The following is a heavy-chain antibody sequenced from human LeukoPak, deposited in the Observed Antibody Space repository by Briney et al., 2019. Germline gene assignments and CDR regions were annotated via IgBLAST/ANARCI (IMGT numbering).Heavy chain of an antibody. CDR2: ISSSGSTI. Sequence: QPGGSLRLSCAASGFTFSSYEMNWVRQASGKGLKWVSYISSSGSTIYYADSVKGRFTISRDNAKNSLYLQMNSLRAEDTAVYYCARDHRYYDSSGYLDYWGQGTLVTVSS. CDR1: GFTFSSYE. J-gene: IGHJ4*02. V-gene: IGHV3-48*03. D-gene: IGHD3-22*01. CDR3: ARDHRYYDSSGYLDY.